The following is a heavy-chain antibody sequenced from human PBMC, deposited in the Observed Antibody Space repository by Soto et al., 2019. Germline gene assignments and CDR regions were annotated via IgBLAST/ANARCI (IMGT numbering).Heavy chain of an antibody. J-gene: IGHJ4*02. D-gene: IGHD3-22*01. CDR2: IIPIFGTA. V-gene: IGHV1-69*13. CDR1: GGTFSSYA. Sequence: ASVKVSCKASGGTFSSYAISWVRQAPGQGLEWMGGIIPIFGTANYAQKFQGRVTITADESTSTAYMELSSLRSEDTAVYYCARGGTPYYYDSSGYYYAPDYWGQGTLVTVSS. CDR3: ARGGTPYYYDSSGYYYAPDY.